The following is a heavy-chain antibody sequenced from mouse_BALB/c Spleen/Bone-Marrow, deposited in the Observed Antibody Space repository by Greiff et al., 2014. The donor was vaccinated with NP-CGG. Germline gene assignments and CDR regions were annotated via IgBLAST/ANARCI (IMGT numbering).Heavy chain of an antibody. Sequence: VQRVESGPDLVAPSQSLSITCTVSGFSLTLYGVHWVRQSPGKGLEWLVVIWSDGTTTYNSALKSRLSISKDNSKSQVFLKLNSLQTDDTAMYYCARHERGYPYAMDYWGQGTSVTVSS. CDR1: GFSLTLYG. V-gene: IGHV2-6-2*01. D-gene: IGHD2-2*01. CDR3: ARHERGYPYAMDY. J-gene: IGHJ4*01. CDR2: IWSDGTT.